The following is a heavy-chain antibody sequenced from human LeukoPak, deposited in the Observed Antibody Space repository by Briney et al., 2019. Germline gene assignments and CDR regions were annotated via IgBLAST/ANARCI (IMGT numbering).Heavy chain of an antibody. D-gene: IGHD1-26*01. CDR2: ISGSGGRT. CDR1: GFTFSNYG. CDR3: AKDDSGSYYPYYYYMDV. V-gene: IGHV3-23*01. Sequence: GGTLRLSCAVSGFTFSNYGMSWVRQAPGKGLEWVSTISGSGGRTYYADSVKGRFTISRDNSKNTLYLQINSLRAEDTAVYYCAKDDSGSYYPYYYYMDVWGKGTTVTISS. J-gene: IGHJ6*03.